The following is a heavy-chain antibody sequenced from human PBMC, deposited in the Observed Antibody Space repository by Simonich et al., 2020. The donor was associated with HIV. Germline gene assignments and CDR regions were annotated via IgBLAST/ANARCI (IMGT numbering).Heavy chain of an antibody. J-gene: IGHJ4*02. Sequence: QVQLVQSGAEVKKPGSSVKVSCKASGGTFSSFAISWVRQAPGLGLEGVGGITPILCTANSAQMCQGRVTITADESTSTAYMELSSLRSEDTGIYYCARKGGGRGVYYFDYWGQGTLVTVSS. V-gene: IGHV1-69*13. D-gene: IGHD3-10*01. CDR2: ITPILCTA. CDR3: ARKGGGRGVYYFDY. CDR1: GGTFSSFA.